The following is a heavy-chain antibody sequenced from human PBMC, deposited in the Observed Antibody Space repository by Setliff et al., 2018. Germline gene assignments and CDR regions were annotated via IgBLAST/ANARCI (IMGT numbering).Heavy chain of an antibody. Sequence: SETLSLTCSVSGGSISSYFWNWVRQPAGKGLEWIGRIYSNENTNYNPSLKSRVTMSIDASKNQLSLKLSSVTAADTAVYYCARSMIQRNYYCGLDVWGQGTTVTVSS. CDR1: GGSISSYF. CDR3: ARSMIQRNYYCGLDV. D-gene: IGHD3-16*01. CDR2: IYSNENT. V-gene: IGHV4-4*07. J-gene: IGHJ6*02.